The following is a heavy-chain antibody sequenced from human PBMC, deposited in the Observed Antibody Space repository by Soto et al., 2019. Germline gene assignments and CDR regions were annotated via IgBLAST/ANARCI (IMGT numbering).Heavy chain of an antibody. CDR2: IYWDDDN. D-gene: IGHD5-18*01. V-gene: IGHV2-5*02. CDR1: GFSLSTSGVG. CDR3: SHSGYGYVGECRGSSFDY. J-gene: IGHJ4*02. Sequence: QLTLKESGPTLVKPTQTLTLTCTFSGFSLSTSGVGVGWIRQPPGKALEWLALIYWDDDNRYSPSLKRRLTITTDTSKKQVVLTMTNMDPVDTATYYCSHSGYGYVGECRGSSFDYWGQGTLVTVSS.